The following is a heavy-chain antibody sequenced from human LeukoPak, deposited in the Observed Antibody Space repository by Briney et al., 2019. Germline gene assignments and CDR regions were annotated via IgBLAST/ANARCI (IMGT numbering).Heavy chain of an antibody. CDR3: ARDSVAAAGIGYFDY. V-gene: IGHV1-18*01. CDR1: GDTLSELS. Sequence: ASVKVSCKVSGDTLSELSMHWVRQAPGQGLEWMGWISAYNGNTNYAQKLQGRVTMTTDTSTSTAYMELRSLRSDDTAVYYCARDSVAAAGIGYFDYWGQGTLVTVSS. D-gene: IGHD6-13*01. CDR2: ISAYNGNT. J-gene: IGHJ4*02.